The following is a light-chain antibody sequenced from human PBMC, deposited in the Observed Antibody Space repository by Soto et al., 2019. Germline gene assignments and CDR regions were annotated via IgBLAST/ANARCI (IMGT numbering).Light chain of an antibody. CDR2: DAS. CDR3: QQCYMGWT. CDR1: QSIGRF. J-gene: IGKJ1*01. Sequence: DIQMTQSPSSLSASVGYRVTITCRASQSIGRFLAWYQHQPGKAPKLLIYDASTLESGVPSRFSGTGSGTEFTFSITSLQPEDFGTYYCQQCYMGWTFGQGTKVDIK. V-gene: IGKV1-5*01.